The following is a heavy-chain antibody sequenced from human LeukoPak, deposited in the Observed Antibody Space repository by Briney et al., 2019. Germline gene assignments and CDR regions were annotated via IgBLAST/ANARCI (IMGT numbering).Heavy chain of an antibody. D-gene: IGHD1-14*01. CDR2: IGASGGGT. V-gene: IGHV3-23*01. J-gene: IGHJ4*02. Sequence: GGSLRLSCAVSGITLSNYGMSWVRQAPGKGLEWVAGIGASGGGTNYADSVKGRFTISRDNARNTLYLQMNSLSAEDTALYYCTTGGILSGRYWGQGTLVTVSS. CDR1: GITLSNYG. CDR3: TTGGILSGRY.